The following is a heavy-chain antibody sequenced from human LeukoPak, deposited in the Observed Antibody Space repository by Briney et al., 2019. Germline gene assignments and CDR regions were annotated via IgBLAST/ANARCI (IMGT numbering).Heavy chain of an antibody. V-gene: IGHV3-23*01. J-gene: IGHJ4*02. CDR3: AKDEDYSSSWSQSFDY. CDR2: ISGSGGST. CDR1: EFTFGSYA. Sequence: GGSLRLSCAASEFTFGSYAMSWVRQAPGKGLEWVSAISGSGGSTYYADSVKGRFTISRDNSKNTLCLQMNSLRAEDTAVYYCAKDEDYSSSWSQSFDYWGQGTLVTVSS. D-gene: IGHD6-13*01.